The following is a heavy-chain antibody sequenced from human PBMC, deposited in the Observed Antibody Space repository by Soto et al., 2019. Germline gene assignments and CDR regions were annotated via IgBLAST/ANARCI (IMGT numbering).Heavy chain of an antibody. D-gene: IGHD2-15*01. Sequence: ASVKVSCKASGYSFTSYYIHWVRQAPGQGLEWMGWISAYNGNTNYAQKLQGRVTMTTDTSTSTAYMELRSLRSDDTAVYYCARDRAVRLRAGYQFDPWGQGTLVTVSS. J-gene: IGHJ5*02. CDR3: ARDRAVRLRAGYQFDP. CDR2: ISAYNGNT. CDR1: GYSFTSYY. V-gene: IGHV1-18*04.